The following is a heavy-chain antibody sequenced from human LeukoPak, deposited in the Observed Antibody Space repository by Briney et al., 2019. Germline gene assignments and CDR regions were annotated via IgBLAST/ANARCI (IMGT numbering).Heavy chain of an antibody. CDR1: GYSISSGYY. CDR2: IYHSGST. V-gene: IGHV4-38-2*02. Sequence: LETLSLTCTVSGYSISSGYYWGWIRQPPGKGLEWIGSIYHSGSTYYNPSLKSRVTISVDTSKNQFSLKLSSVTAADTAVYYCAREGIFGVVTYYYYYYYMDVWGKGTTVTVSS. J-gene: IGHJ6*03. CDR3: AREGIFGVVTYYYYYYYMDV. D-gene: IGHD3-3*01.